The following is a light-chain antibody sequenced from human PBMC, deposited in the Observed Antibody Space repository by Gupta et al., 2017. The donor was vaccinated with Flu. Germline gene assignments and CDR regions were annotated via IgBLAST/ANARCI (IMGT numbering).Light chain of an antibody. CDR1: QSLLYSDGNTY. V-gene: IGKV2-30*01. Sequence: DVVMTQSPLSLPVTLGQPASISCRSSQSLLYSDGNTYLHWFQQRPGQSPRRLIYQVSHRESGVPDRFSGSGSGTEFTLKISRGEAEDVGVYYCMQGSRWPWAFGQGTKVEIK. CDR3: MQGSRWPWA. CDR2: QVS. J-gene: IGKJ1*01.